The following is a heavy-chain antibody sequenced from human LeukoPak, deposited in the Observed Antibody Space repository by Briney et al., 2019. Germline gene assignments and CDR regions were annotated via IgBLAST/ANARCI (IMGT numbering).Heavy chain of an antibody. J-gene: IGHJ6*02. CDR2: ISGSGDST. D-gene: IGHD2-2*02. V-gene: IGHV3-23*01. CDR1: GFTFSTSA. Sequence: GGSLRLSCAASGFTFSTSAMSWDRQAPGTGLEWVSAISGSGDSTYYADSVKGRFTISRDNSKNTLSLQMNNLRAEDTAVYYCARRIARYLVNYYYYSMDVWGQGTTVTVSS. CDR3: ARRIARYLVNYYYYSMDV.